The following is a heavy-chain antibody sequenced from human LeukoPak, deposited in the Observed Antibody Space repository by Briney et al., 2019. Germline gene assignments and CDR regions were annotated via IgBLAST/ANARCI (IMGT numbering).Heavy chain of an antibody. CDR2: IIPIFGTA. CDR3: AREGYYYDSSGQYFQH. V-gene: IGHV1-69*05. CDR1: GGTFSSYA. D-gene: IGHD3-22*01. J-gene: IGHJ1*01. Sequence: GASVKVSCKASGGTFSSYAISWVRQAPGQGLEWMGGIIPIFGTANYAQKFQGRVTITTDESTSTAYMELSSLRSADTAVYYCAREGYYYDSSGQYFQHWGQGTLVTVSS.